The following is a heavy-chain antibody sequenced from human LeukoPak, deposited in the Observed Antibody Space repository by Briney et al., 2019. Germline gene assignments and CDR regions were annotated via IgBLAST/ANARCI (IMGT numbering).Heavy chain of an antibody. D-gene: IGHD2-2*01. CDR1: GYTFTSYG. J-gene: IGHJ5*02. CDR3: ARDALFEYCSSTSCYWFDP. Sequence: GGSVKVSCKASGYTFTSYGISWVRQAPGQGLEWMGWISAYNGNTNYAQKLQGRVTMTTDTSTSTAYMELRSLRSDDTAVYYCARDALFEYCSSTSCYWFDPWGQETLVTVSS. CDR2: ISAYNGNT. V-gene: IGHV1-18*01.